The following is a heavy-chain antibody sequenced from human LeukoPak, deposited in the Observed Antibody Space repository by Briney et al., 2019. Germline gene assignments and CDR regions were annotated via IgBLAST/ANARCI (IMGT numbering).Heavy chain of an antibody. J-gene: IGHJ4*02. V-gene: IGHV3-33*01. CDR2: IWYDGSNK. CDR3: AREIYYYHSSGYFDY. Sequence: GGSLRLSCAASGFTFSSYGMHWVRQAPGKGLEWVAVIWYDGSNKYYADSVKGRFTISRDNSKNTLYLQMNSLRAEDTAVYYCAREIYYYHSSGYFDYWGQGTLVTVSS. D-gene: IGHD3-22*01. CDR1: GFTFSSYG.